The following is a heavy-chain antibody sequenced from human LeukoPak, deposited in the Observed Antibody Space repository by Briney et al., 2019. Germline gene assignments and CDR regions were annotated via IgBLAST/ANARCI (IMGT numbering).Heavy chain of an antibody. CDR3: ARDPSYYYDSSGYGDY. CDR1: GYTFTGYY. J-gene: IGHJ4*02. V-gene: IGHV1-2*02. CDR2: INPNSGGT. D-gene: IGHD3-22*01. Sequence: ASVTVSCKASGYTFTGYYMHWVRQAPGQGLEWMGWINPNSGGTIYAQKFQGRVTVTRDTSISTVYMELSRLRSDDTAVYYCARDPSYYYDSSGYGDYWGQGTLVTVSS.